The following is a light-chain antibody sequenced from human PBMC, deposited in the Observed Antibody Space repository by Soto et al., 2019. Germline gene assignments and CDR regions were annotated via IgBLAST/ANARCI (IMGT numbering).Light chain of an antibody. CDR1: SSDIGSQNL. CDR3: CSYAGRNTFYV. J-gene: IGLJ1*01. CDR2: EGS. Sequence: QSVLTQPASVSAFPGQSIGISCTGASSDIGSQNLVSWYQQHPGKAPKLVIYEGSKRPSGVSDRFSGSKSANTASLTISGLQAEDEADYYCCSYAGRNTFYVFGNGTKVTVL. V-gene: IGLV2-23*03.